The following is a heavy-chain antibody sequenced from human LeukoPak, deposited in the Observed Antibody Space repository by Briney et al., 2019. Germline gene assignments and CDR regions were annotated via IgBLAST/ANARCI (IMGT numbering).Heavy chain of an antibody. V-gene: IGHV3-48*01. CDR3: AKSALGGSYGGPVDY. Sequence: SGGSLRLSCAASGFTFSSYSMNWVRQAPGKGLEWGSYISGSSSTIYYADSVKGRFTISRDNGKNTLYLQMNSLRAEDTAVYYCAKSALGGSYGGPVDYWGQGTLVTVSS. CDR1: GFTFSSYS. CDR2: ISGSSSTI. D-gene: IGHD3-16*01. J-gene: IGHJ4*02.